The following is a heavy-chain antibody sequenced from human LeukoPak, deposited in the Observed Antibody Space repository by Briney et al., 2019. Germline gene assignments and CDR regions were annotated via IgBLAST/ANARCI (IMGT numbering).Heavy chain of an antibody. CDR3: ARDRSYYGSGSEYWFDP. V-gene: IGHV1-46*01. CDR2: INPSGGST. D-gene: IGHD3-10*01. J-gene: IGHJ5*02. CDR1: GYTFTSYH. Sequence: ASVKVSCKASGYTFTSYHLHWVRQAPGQGLEWMGIINPSGGSTSYAQKFQGRVTMTRDMSTSTVYMELSSLRSEDTAVYYCARDRSYYGSGSEYWFDPWGQGTLVTVSS.